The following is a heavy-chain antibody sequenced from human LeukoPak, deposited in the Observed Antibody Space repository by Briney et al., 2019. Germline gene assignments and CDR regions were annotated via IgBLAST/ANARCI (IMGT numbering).Heavy chain of an antibody. CDR2: ISSRSSTR. CDR1: GFTFSTYN. CDR3: AREWTAWEQLGPGDAFDI. J-gene: IGHJ3*02. D-gene: IGHD1-26*01. Sequence: PGGSLRLSCAASGFTFSTYNMNWVRQAPGKGLEWVSYISSRSSTRYYADSVKGRFTISRDNAKNSLYLQMNSLRAEDTAVYYCAREWTAWEQLGPGDAFDIWGQGTMVTVSS. V-gene: IGHV3-48*04.